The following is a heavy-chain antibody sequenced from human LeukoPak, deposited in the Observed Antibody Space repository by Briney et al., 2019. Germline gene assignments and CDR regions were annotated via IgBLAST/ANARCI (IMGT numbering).Heavy chain of an antibody. Sequence: GGSLRLSCAASGFTFSSYGMHCVRQAPGKGLEWVAFIRYDGSNKYYADSVKGRFTISRDNSKNTPYLQMNSLRAEDTAVYYCAKIAARGYYFDYWGQGTLVTVSS. D-gene: IGHD6-6*01. V-gene: IGHV3-30*02. CDR1: GFTFSSYG. CDR3: AKIAARGYYFDY. CDR2: IRYDGSNK. J-gene: IGHJ4*02.